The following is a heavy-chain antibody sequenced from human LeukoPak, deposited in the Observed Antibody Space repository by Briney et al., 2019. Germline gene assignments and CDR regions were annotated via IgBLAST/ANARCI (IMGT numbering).Heavy chain of an antibody. V-gene: IGHV3-30*18. Sequence: QAGGSLRLSCAASGFTFSSYGMHWVRQAPGKGLEWVAVISYDGSNKYYADSVKGRFTISRDNSKNTLYLQMNSLRAEDTAVYYCAKDERLRLGELSLLPDYWGQGTLVTVSS. CDR1: GFTFSSYG. D-gene: IGHD3-16*02. J-gene: IGHJ4*02. CDR3: AKDERLRLGELSLLPDY. CDR2: ISYDGSNK.